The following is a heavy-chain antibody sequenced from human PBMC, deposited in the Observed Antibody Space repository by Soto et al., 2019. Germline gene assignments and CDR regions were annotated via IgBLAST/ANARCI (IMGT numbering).Heavy chain of an antibody. CDR3: STVGFPSHFAS. CDR1: GFTFSDSF. J-gene: IGHJ5*01. D-gene: IGHD3-10*01. CDR2: ITGSGRNT. V-gene: IGHV3-11*01. Sequence: QVQLLESGGGLVKPGGSLRLSCAASGFTFSDSFMSWIRQAPGKGLEWVSYITGSGRNTYYADSVKGRFTLSRDNAKNSLSRQMNTLIAEDTAVYYCSTVGFPSHFASWCQGTLVTGS.